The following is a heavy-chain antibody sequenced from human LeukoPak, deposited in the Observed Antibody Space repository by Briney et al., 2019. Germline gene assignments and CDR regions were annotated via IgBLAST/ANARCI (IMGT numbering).Heavy chain of an antibody. Sequence: ASVKVSCKASGYTFTSYGISWVRQAPGQGLEWMGWISAYNGNTSYAQKLQGRVTMTTDTSTSTAYMELRNLRSDDTAVYYCARESPGFRRYDYWGQGTLVTVSS. CDR3: ARESPGFRRYDY. CDR2: ISAYNGNT. J-gene: IGHJ4*02. D-gene: IGHD3-9*01. CDR1: GYTFTSYG. V-gene: IGHV1-18*01.